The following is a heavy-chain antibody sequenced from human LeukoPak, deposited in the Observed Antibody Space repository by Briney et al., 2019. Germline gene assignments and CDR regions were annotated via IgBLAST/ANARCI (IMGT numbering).Heavy chain of an antibody. V-gene: IGHV3-30*04. CDR2: ISYDGSNK. CDR3: ARDVSNYYGSGSYYTSNYFDY. CDR1: GFTFSSYA. D-gene: IGHD3-10*01. J-gene: IGHJ4*02. Sequence: PGRSLRLSCAASGFTFSSYAMHWVRQAPGKGLEWVAVISYDGSNKYYADSVKGRFTISRDNSKSTLYLQMNSLRAEDTAVYYCARDVSNYYGSGSYYTSNYFDYWGQGTLVTVSS.